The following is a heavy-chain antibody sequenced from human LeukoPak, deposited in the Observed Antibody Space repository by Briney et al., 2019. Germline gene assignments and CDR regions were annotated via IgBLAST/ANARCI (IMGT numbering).Heavy chain of an antibody. D-gene: IGHD3-9*01. V-gene: IGHV4-39*01. CDR2: IYYSGST. CDR3: ARGKPNYDILTGYYRGGAFDI. J-gene: IGHJ3*02. Sequence: KTSETLSLTCTVSGGSISSSSYYWGWIRQPPGKGLEWIGIIYYSGSTYYNPSLKSRVTISVDTSKNQFSLKLSSVTAADTAVYYCARGKPNYDILTGYYRGGAFDIWGQGTMVTVSS. CDR1: GGSISSSSYY.